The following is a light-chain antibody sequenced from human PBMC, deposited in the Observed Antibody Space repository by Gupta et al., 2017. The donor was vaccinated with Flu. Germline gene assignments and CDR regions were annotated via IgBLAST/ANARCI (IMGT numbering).Light chain of an antibody. V-gene: IGLV1-40*01. CDR1: SSNIGASDD. CDR3: QSYDSSRSNWV. CDR2: NNN. J-gene: IGLJ3*02. Sequence: VTSYCTGSSSNIGASDDVNWFHQVPGTAPKLLIYNNNYRSSGVPERFSGSRYGTSASVAITGLQAEDEGDYYCQSYDSSRSNWVFGGGTKLTVL.